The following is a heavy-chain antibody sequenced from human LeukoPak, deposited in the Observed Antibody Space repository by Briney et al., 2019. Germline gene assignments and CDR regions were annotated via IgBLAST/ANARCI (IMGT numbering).Heavy chain of an antibody. J-gene: IGHJ4*02. CDR3: AKALYYYGSGSYNYFDY. Sequence: GGSLRLSCAACGFTSSSYAMSWVRQAPGKGLEWVSAISGSGGSTYYADSVKGRFTISRDNSKNTLYLQMNSLRAEDTAVYYCAKALYYYGSGSYNYFDYWGQGTLVTVSS. CDR2: ISGSGGST. V-gene: IGHV3-23*01. D-gene: IGHD3-10*01. CDR1: GFTSSSYA.